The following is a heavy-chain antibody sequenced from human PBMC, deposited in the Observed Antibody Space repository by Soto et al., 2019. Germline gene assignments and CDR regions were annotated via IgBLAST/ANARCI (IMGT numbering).Heavy chain of an antibody. D-gene: IGHD6-19*01. CDR1: CYTFTSYG. V-gene: IGHV1-18*01. CDR2: ISAYNGNT. CDR3: STATISGWHDAFDI. J-gene: IGHJ3*02. Sequence: ASVKVSCKASCYTFTSYGISLLRHYNGQWLEWMGWISAYNGNTNYAQKLQGRVTMTTDTSTSTAYMELRSLRSDDTAVYYCSTATISGWHDAFDIWGQGTMVTVSS.